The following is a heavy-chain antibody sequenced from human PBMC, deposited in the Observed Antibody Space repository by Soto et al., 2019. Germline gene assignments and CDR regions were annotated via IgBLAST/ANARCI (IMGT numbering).Heavy chain of an antibody. CDR3: ARVRDWFDP. V-gene: IGHV4-34*01. CDR1: GGSFSGYD. D-gene: IGHD3-3*01. CDR2: IDHSAYA. Sequence: SETLSLTCAVYGGSFSGYDWNWIRQPPGKGLEWIGEIDHSAYANYNPSLKSRVTISVDTSKNQFSLRLTSVTAADTAVYYCARVRDWFDPWGQGPLVTVSS. J-gene: IGHJ5*02.